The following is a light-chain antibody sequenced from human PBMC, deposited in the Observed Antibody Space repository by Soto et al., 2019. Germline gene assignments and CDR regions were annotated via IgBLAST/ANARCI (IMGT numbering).Light chain of an antibody. J-gene: IGKJ5*01. CDR3: QQHESFPIT. V-gene: IGKV1-5*03. CDR2: KAS. Sequence: QVTNALPTLSASVGARVTNTCRASESISRWLAWYQEKKGKANKLVIYKASSLESGVPSRFSVIVSGTELTISVHGLQADDFETYYGQQHESFPITFGQGTRLEIK. CDR1: ESISRW.